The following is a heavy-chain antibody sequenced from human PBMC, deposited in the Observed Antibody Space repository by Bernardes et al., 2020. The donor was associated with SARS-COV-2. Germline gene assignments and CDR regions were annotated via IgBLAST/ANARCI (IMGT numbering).Heavy chain of an antibody. CDR1: GGSLSSSGYY. J-gene: IGHJ6*02. CDR2: MHNSGST. V-gene: IGHV4-39*01. CDR3: VGSSCGIDCYIGGLRSWDYGMDI. Sequence: LSLTCTVSGGSLSSSGYYWGWIRQPPGKGLEWIGSMHNSGSTYHNPSLKSRATISIDTSKNQVFLRLNSMTAADTSVYYCVGSSCGIDCYIGGLRSWDYGMDIWGQGTTVTVSS. D-gene: IGHD2-21*02.